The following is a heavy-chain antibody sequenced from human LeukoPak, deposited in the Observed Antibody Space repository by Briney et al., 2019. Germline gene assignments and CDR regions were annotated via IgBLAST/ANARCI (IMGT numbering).Heavy chain of an antibody. CDR3: AKDCLRRQAHAFDI. Sequence: PGGSLRLSCAASGFTFSSYAMSWVRQAPGKGLEWVSAISGSGGSSYYADSVEGRFTISRDNSKNTLYLQMNSLRAEDTAVYYCAKDCLRRQAHAFDIWGQGTMVTVSS. V-gene: IGHV3-23*01. CDR2: ISGSGGSS. CDR1: GFTFSSYA. D-gene: IGHD5-12*01. J-gene: IGHJ3*02.